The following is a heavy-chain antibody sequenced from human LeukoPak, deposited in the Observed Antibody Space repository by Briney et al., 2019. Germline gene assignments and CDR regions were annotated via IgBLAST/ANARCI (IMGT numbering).Heavy chain of an antibody. D-gene: IGHD5-18*01. CDR2: IYYSGST. V-gene: IGHV4-39*02. CDR3: ARDSVTAMADGIDY. Sequence: SETLSLTCTVSGGSISSSSYYWGWIRQPPGKGLEWIGSIYYSGSTYYNPSLKSRVTISVDTSKNQFSLKLSSVTAADTAVYYCARDSVTAMADGIDYWGQGTLVTVSS. CDR1: GGSISSSSYY. J-gene: IGHJ4*02.